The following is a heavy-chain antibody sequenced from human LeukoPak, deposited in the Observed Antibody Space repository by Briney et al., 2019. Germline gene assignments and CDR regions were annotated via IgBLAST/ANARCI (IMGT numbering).Heavy chain of an antibody. V-gene: IGHV3-23*01. Sequence: GSLRLSCAASGFTFSSYAMSWVRQAPGKGLEWVSAISGSGGSTYYADSVKGRFTISRDNSKNTLYLQMNSLRAEDTAVYYCAKAPFDYSFPDYWGQGTLVTVSS. CDR2: ISGSGGST. J-gene: IGHJ4*02. CDR1: GFTFSSYA. CDR3: AKAPFDYSFPDY. D-gene: IGHD4-11*01.